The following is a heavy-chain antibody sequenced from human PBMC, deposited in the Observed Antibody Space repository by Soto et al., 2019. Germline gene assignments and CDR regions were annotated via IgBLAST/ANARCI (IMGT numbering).Heavy chain of an antibody. J-gene: IGHJ6*02. Sequence: SETLSLTCTVSGGSISSYYWSWIRQPQGKGLEWIGYIYYSGSTNYNPSLKSRVTISVDTSKNQFSLKLSSVTAADTAVYYWARWVIGLAAADDCYYGMDVWGQGTTVTVSS. CDR1: GGSISSYY. CDR3: ARWVIGLAAADDCYYGMDV. V-gene: IGHV4-59*01. D-gene: IGHD6-13*01. CDR2: IYYSGST.